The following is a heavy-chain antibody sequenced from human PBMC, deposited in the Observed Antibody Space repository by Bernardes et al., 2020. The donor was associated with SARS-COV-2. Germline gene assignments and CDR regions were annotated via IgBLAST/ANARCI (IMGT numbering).Heavy chain of an antibody. CDR1: GFTFGDYP. CDR2: IRSKVYGGTT. Sequence: GGSLRLSCSASGFTFGDYPMSWVRQAPGKGLEWISFIRSKVYGGTTEYAASVKGRFTILRDDSKSIAYLQMNSLKTEDTAVYYCTRVLVVQSDYAWGIYENYYGMDVWGQGTTVTVSS. J-gene: IGHJ6*02. V-gene: IGHV3-49*04. D-gene: IGHD3-16*01. CDR3: TRVLVVQSDYAWGIYENYYGMDV.